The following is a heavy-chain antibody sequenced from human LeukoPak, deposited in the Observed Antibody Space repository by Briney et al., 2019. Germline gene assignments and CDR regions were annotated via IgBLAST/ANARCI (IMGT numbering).Heavy chain of an antibody. J-gene: IGHJ4*02. Sequence: KPGGSLRLSCAASGFTFSSYSMNWVRQAPGKGLEWVSSISSSSSYIYYADSVKGRFTISRDNAKNSLYLQMNSLRAEDTAVYYCARARYGSGGYFFDFWGQGTLVTVSS. CDR3: ARARYGSGGYFFDF. V-gene: IGHV3-21*01. CDR2: ISSSSSYI. D-gene: IGHD3-10*01. CDR1: GFTFSSYS.